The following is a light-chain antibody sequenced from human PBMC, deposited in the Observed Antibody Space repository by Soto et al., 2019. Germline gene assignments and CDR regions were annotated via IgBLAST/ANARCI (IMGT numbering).Light chain of an antibody. CDR1: QSVDIY. Sequence: VFTQSPGTLSLSPGERATLSCRASQSVDIYLAWHQQKPGQAPRLLIYDASNRATGIPARFSGSGSGTDFTLTISGLEPEDFAVYYCQQYGSSPTFGEGTRLEI. J-gene: IGKJ5*01. V-gene: IGKV3-11*01. CDR3: QQYGSSPT. CDR2: DAS.